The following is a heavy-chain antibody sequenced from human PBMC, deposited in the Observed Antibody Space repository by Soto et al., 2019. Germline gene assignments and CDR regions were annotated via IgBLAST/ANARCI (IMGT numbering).Heavy chain of an antibody. Sequence: ASVKVSCKASGYTFTSYAMHWVRQAPGQRLEWMGWINAGNGNTKYSQKFQGRVTITRDTSASTAYMVLSSLRSEDTAVYYCVRWGDSNYGRASYWGQGTPDTGSS. V-gene: IGHV1-3*01. CDR3: VRWGDSNYGRASY. CDR2: INAGNGNT. CDR1: GYTFTSYA. D-gene: IGHD4-4*01. J-gene: IGHJ4*02.